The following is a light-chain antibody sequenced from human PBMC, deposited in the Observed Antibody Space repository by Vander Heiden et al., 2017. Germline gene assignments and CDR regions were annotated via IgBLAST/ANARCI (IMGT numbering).Light chain of an antibody. Sequence: QSVLPQPPSASGPPGPRITISCSGSGSKIGSNTVNWYQQLPGTAPNLLIYRNNQRPSGVPDRFSGSKSGTSAALAISGLRAEDEADDYCAAWDDLRNGPYVFGTATKVTVL. CDR1: GSKIGSNT. J-gene: IGLJ1*01. CDR2: RNN. V-gene: IGLV1-44*01. CDR3: AAWDDLRNGPYV.